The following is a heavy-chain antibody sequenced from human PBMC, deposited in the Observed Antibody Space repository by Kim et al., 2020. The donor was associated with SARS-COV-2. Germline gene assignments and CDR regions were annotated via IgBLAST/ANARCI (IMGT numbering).Heavy chain of an antibody. V-gene: IGHV1-46*01. CDR2: INPSGGST. CDR1: GYTFTSYY. CDR3: ASETPPYWGLSY. D-gene: IGHD2-8*02. J-gene: IGHJ4*02. Sequence: ASVKVSCKASGYTFTSYYMHWVRQAPGQGLEWMGIINPSGGSTSSAQKFQGRVTMTRDTSTSTVYMELSSLRSEDTAVYYCASETPPYWGLSYWGQGTLVTVSS.